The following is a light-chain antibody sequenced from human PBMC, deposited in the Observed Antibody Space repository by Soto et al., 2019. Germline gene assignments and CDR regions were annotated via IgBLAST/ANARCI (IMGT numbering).Light chain of an antibody. CDR1: QNINNW. CDR3: QHYNSYSEA. V-gene: IGKV1-5*01. J-gene: IGKJ1*01. CDR2: DAS. Sequence: DLQQTQSASTLSASVGDRVTITCRASQNINNWIAWYQQKPGKAPKFLIYDASTLESGVPSRFSGSGSGTEFTLTISSLQPDDFATYYCQHYNSYSEAFGQGTKVDIK.